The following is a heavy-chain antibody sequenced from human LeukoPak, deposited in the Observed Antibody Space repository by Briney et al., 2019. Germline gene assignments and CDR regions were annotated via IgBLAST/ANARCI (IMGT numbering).Heavy chain of an antibody. D-gene: IGHD3-16*01. CDR3: ARDISEGDYAWWFDP. Sequence: ASVKVSCKPSGYTFTDYYMHWVRQAPGQGLEWMGWINPNNGGTKYAQKFQGRVTMTRDLSTSTDYMELSSLRSDDTAVYFCARDISEGDYAWWFDPWGQGTLVTVAS. V-gene: IGHV1-2*02. CDR1: GYTFTDYY. CDR2: INPNNGGT. J-gene: IGHJ5*02.